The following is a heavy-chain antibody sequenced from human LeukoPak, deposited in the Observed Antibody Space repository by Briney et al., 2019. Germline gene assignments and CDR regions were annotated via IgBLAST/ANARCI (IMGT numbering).Heavy chain of an antibody. CDR2: ISAYNGNT. CDR1: GYTFTSYG. Sequence: ASVKVSCKASGYTFTSYGISWVRQAPGQGLEWMGWISAYNGNTNYAQKLQGRVTMTTDTSTSTAYMELRSLRSDDTAVYYCARVELEGVATTAFDIWGQGTMVTVSS. V-gene: IGHV1-18*01. CDR3: ARVELEGVATTAFDI. J-gene: IGHJ3*02. D-gene: IGHD5-12*01.